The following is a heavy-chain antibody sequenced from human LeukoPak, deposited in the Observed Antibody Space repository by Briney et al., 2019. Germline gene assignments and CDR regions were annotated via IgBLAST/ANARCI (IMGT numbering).Heavy chain of an antibody. J-gene: IGHJ4*02. CDR2: IYYSGST. CDR3: ATSPPYYYGSGSYVSSRDFDY. V-gene: IGHV4-39*01. CDR1: GGSISSSSYY. D-gene: IGHD3-10*01. Sequence: SETLSLTCTVSGGSISSSSYYWGWIRQPPGKGLEWIGSIYYSGSTYYNPSLKSRVTISVDTSKNQFSLKLSSVTAADTAVYYCATSPPYYYGSGSYVSSRDFDYWGQGTRVTVSS.